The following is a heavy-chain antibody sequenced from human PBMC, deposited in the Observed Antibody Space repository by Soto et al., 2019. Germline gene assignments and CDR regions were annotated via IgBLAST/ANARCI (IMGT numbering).Heavy chain of an antibody. V-gene: IGHV3-53*01. D-gene: IGHD6-6*01. Sequence: EVQLVESGGGLIQPGGSLRLSCAASGFTVSSNYMSWVRQAPGQGLEWVSVIYSGGSTYYADSVKGRFTISRDNSKNTLYLQMNSLRAEDTAVYYFAREARTVYFDLWGRGTLVTVSS. CDR3: AREARTVYFDL. CDR2: IYSGGST. J-gene: IGHJ2*01. CDR1: GFTVSSNY.